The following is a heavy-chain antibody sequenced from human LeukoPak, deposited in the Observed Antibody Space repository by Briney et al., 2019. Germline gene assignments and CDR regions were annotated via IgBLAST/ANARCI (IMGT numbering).Heavy chain of an antibody. Sequence: SEALSLTCAVYGGSFSGYYWSWIRQPPGKGLEWIGEINHSGSTNYNPSLKSRVTISVDTSKNQFSLKLSSVTAADTAVYYCARGLSGMSPFGARWFDYWGQGTLVTVSS. J-gene: IGHJ4*02. CDR1: GGSFSGYY. D-gene: IGHD1-26*01. CDR3: ARGLSGMSPFGARWFDY. V-gene: IGHV4-34*01. CDR2: INHSGST.